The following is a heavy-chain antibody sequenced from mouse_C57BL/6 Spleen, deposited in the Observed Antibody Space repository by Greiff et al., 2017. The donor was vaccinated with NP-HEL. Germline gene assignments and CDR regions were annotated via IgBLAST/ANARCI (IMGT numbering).Heavy chain of an antibody. J-gene: IGHJ3*01. V-gene: IGHV5-4*01. CDR3: ARDLEAWFAY. CDR1: GFTFSSYA. CDR2: ISDGGSYT. Sequence: EVKLVESGGGLVKPGGSLKLSCAASGFTFSSYAMSWVRQTPEKRLEWVATISDGGSYTYYPDNVKGRFTISRDNAKNNLYLQMSHLKSEDTAMYYCARDLEAWFAYWGQGTLVTVSA.